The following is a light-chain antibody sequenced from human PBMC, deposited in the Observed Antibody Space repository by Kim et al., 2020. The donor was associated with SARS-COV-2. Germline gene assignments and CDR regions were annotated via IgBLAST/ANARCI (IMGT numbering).Light chain of an antibody. Sequence: LWREIKITCQGGSVRSYDVSWYEQKPGQAPVLVIYGKNNRPSGIPDRFAGSSSGNTASLTITGAQAEDEAYYYCNSRDSSGNHLVFGGGTQLTVL. CDR2: GKN. CDR1: SVRSYD. J-gene: IGLJ2*01. CDR3: NSRDSSGNHLV. V-gene: IGLV3-19*01.